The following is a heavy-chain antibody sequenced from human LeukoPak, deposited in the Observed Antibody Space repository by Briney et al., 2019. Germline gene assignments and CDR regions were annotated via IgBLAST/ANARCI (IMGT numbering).Heavy chain of an antibody. J-gene: IGHJ1*01. D-gene: IGHD1-26*01. Sequence: GRSLRLSCAASGSTFSSYAMHWVRQAPGKGLEWVAVISYDGSNKYYADSVKGRFTISRDNSKNTLYLQMNILRAEDTAVYYCARPEGSYSVYFQHWGQGTLVTVSS. V-gene: IGHV3-30-3*01. CDR3: ARPEGSYSVYFQH. CDR1: GSTFSSYA. CDR2: ISYDGSNK.